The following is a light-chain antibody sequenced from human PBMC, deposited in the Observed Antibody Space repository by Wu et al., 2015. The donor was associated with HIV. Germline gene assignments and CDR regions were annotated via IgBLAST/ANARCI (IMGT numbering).Light chain of an antibody. J-gene: IGKJ1*01. V-gene: IGKV3-20*01. Sequence: EIVMTQSPATLSVSPGERATLSCRASQYISSTLAWYQQKPGQAPRLLIYGASSRATGIPDRFSGSGSGTDFTLTISRLEPEDFAVYYCQQYGSSRRTFGQGTKVEIK. CDR1: QYISST. CDR3: QQYGSSRRT. CDR2: GAS.